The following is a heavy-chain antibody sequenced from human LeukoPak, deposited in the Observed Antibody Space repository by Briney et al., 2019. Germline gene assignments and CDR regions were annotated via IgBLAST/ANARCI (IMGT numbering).Heavy chain of an antibody. CDR3: ARGRYSYGCFDY. J-gene: IGHJ4*02. Sequence: SETLSLTCAVSGGSISSGGYSWSWIRQPPGKGLEWIGYIYHSGSTYYNPSLKSRVTISVDRSKNQFSLKLSSVTAADTAVYYCARGRYSYGCFDYWGQGTLVTVSS. CDR1: GGSISSGGYS. D-gene: IGHD5-18*01. CDR2: IYHSGST. V-gene: IGHV4-30-2*01.